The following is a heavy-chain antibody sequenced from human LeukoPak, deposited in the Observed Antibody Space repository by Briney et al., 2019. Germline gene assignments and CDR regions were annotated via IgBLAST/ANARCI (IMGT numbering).Heavy chain of an antibody. V-gene: IGHV3-33*01. CDR1: GFXLNNHG. Sequence: PGRSLRLSCAASGFXLNNHGVHWVRQAPGKGLEWIALMWYDGTIKDYADSVKGRFTVSRDTSKNTVYLQMNSLRVDDTAVYYCARDWANWFDPWGQGTLVTVSS. J-gene: IGHJ5*02. D-gene: IGHD3-16*01. CDR3: ARDWANWFDP. CDR2: MWYDGTIK.